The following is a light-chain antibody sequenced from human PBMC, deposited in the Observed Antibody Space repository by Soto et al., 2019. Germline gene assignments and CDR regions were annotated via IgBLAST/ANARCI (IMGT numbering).Light chain of an antibody. CDR2: GAS. V-gene: IGKV3-15*01. Sequence: EIVMTQSPATLSVSPGERATLSCGASQSVSNNLAWFQQKPGQAPRLLIYGASTRATGIPARFSGSGSGTEFTLTISSLQSEDFAIYYCQQYKNWPRTFGQGTNVDIK. CDR1: QSVSNN. J-gene: IGKJ1*01. CDR3: QQYKNWPRT.